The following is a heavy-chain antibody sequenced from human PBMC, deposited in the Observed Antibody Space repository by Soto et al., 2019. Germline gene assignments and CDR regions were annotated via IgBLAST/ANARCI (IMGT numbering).Heavy chain of an antibody. V-gene: IGHV4-34*01. Sequence: QVQLQQWGAGLLKPSETLSLTCAVSGGSLSDYYWPWIRQSPGKGLEWIGEIHPSGSTYYNPSPRSRVTISVDTSKNQFSLKLTSLPAADTAIYYCARGRDEYKLGNVWGHGTTVTVSS. D-gene: IGHD1-1*01. CDR2: IHPSGST. J-gene: IGHJ6*02. CDR3: ARGRDEYKLGNV. CDR1: GGSLSDYY.